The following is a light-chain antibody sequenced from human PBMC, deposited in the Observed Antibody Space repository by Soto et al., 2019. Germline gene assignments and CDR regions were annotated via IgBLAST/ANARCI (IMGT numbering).Light chain of an antibody. V-gene: IGLV2-14*01. CDR1: SSDVGAYNY. J-gene: IGLJ2*01. Sequence: QSALTQPASVSGSPGQSITISCTGTSSDVGAYNYVSWYQQHPGKAPKLIIYEVSNRPSGVSNRFSGSKSGNTASLTISGLQAEDEADYYCSSYISSSYAIFGGGTKVTVL. CDR2: EVS. CDR3: SSYISSSYAI.